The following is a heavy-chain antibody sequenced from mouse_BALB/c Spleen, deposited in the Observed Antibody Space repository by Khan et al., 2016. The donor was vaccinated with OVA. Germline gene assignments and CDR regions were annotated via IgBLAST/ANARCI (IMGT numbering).Heavy chain of an antibody. CDR2: INPHIGET. Sequence: EVQLVESGPELVKPGASVKISCEASGYSFTGYFMNWVMQSHGQSLEWIGRINPHIGETFYNQKFKDKATLTVDDSSSTAHMELRSLASEDSAVYYCTRIYRSDFDYWGQGTTLTVSS. V-gene: IGHV1-20*02. D-gene: IGHD1-1*01. CDR3: TRIYRSDFDY. CDR1: GYSFTGYF. J-gene: IGHJ2*01.